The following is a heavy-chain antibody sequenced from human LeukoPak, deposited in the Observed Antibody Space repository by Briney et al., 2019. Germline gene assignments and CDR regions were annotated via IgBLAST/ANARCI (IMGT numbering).Heavy chain of an antibody. V-gene: IGHV4-39*01. CDR1: GVSISSTTYY. CDR3: ARHGEMAVITHLYY. Sequence: SETLSLTCTVSGVSISSTTYYWAWIRQPPGKGLEWIGTIYYTGSTYYNPSLKSQVTISVDTSKNQVSLKLISVTAADTAVYYCARHGEMAVITHLYYWGQGTLVTVS. CDR2: IYYTGST. J-gene: IGHJ4*02. D-gene: IGHD5-24*01.